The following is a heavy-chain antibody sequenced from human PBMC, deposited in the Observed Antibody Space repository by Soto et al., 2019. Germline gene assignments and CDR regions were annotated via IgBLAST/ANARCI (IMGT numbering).Heavy chain of an antibody. D-gene: IGHD2-2*01. CDR1: GYTFTSYG. CDR3: AREMVVVPAAMVNWFDP. V-gene: IGHV1-18*04. Sequence: QVQLVQSGAEVKKPGASVKVSCKASGYTFTSYGISWVRQAPGQGLEWMGWISAYNGNTNYAQKLQGRVTMTTDTSPSTAYMELRSLRSDDTAVYYCAREMVVVPAAMVNWFDPWGQGTLVTVSS. J-gene: IGHJ5*02. CDR2: ISAYNGNT.